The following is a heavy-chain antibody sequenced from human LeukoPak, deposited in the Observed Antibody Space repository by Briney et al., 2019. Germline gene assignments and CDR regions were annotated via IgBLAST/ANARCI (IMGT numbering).Heavy chain of an antibody. V-gene: IGHV3-74*01. CDR3: ARGLRGPDY. CDR1: GFTVSSNY. J-gene: IGHJ4*02. CDR2: INSDGSST. Sequence: GGSLRLSCAASGFTVSSNYMSWVRQAPGKGLVWVSRINSDGSSTSYADSVKGRFTISRDNSKNTMFLQMNRLRDEDTAVYYCARGLRGPDYWGQGTQVTVSS.